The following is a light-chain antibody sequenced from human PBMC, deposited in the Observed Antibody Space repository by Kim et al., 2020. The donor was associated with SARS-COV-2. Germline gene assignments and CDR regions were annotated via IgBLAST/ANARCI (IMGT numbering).Light chain of an antibody. V-gene: IGKV1-27*01. CDR3: QKYNSAPRT. CDR1: QGISNY. CDR2: AAS. Sequence: ASVGDRVTITCRASQGISNYLAWYQQKPGKVPKLPIYAASTLQSGVPSRFSGSGSGTDFTLTISSLQPEDVATYYCQKYNSAPRTFGQGTKVDIK. J-gene: IGKJ1*01.